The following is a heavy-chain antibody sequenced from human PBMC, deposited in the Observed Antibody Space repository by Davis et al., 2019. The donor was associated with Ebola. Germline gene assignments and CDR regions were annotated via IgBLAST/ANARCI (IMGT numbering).Heavy chain of an antibody. CDR1: GFTFSNNW. CDR2: INTDGTTT. J-gene: IGHJ4*02. Sequence: HTGGSLRLSCAASGFTFSNNWMHWVRQAPGKGLVWVSRINTDGTTTSYADSVKGRFTISRDNAKNTLYLQMNSLRAEDTAVYYCATSLPLSVGAGIDYWGQGTLVTVSS. CDR3: ATSLPLSVGAGIDY. V-gene: IGHV3-74*01. D-gene: IGHD1-26*01.